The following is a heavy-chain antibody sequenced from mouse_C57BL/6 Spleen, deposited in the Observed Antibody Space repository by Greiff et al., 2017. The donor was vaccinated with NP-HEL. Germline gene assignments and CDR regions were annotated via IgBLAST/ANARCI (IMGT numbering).Heavy chain of an antibody. CDR1: GYTFTDYY. CDR3: ARDDYDGAGFAY. Sequence: VQLQQSGPVLVKPGASVKMSCKASGYTFTDYYMNWVKQSHGKSLEWIGVINPYNGGTSYNQKFKGKATLTVDKSSSTAYMELNSLTSEDSAVYYCARDDYDGAGFAYWSQGTLVTVSA. D-gene: IGHD2-4*01. J-gene: IGHJ3*01. V-gene: IGHV1-19*01. CDR2: INPYNGGT.